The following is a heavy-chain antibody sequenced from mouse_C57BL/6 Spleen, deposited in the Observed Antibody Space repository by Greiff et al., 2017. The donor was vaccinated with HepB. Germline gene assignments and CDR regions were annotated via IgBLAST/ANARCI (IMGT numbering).Heavy chain of an antibody. Sequence: QVQLKQPGAELVRPGSSVKLSCKASGYTFTSYWMHWVKQRPIQGLEWIGNIDPSDSETHYNQKFKDKATLTVDKSSSTAYMQLSSLTSEDSAVYYCARGGSDYDYYAMDYWGQGTSVTVSS. J-gene: IGHJ4*01. CDR3: ARGGSDYDYYAMDY. CDR1: GYTFTSYW. CDR2: IDPSDSET. V-gene: IGHV1-52*01. D-gene: IGHD1-1*02.